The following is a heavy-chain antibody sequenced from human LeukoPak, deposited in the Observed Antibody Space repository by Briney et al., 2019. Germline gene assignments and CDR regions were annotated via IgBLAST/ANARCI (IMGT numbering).Heavy chain of an antibody. CDR3: ARVPWLVQYYFDY. Sequence: SETLSLTCAVYGGSFSGYYWSWIRQPPGKGLEWIGEINHSGSTNYNPSLKSRVTISVDTSKNQYSLKLSSVTAADTAVYYCARVPWLVQYYFDYWGQGTLVTVSS. J-gene: IGHJ4*02. CDR1: GGSFSGYY. V-gene: IGHV4-34*01. D-gene: IGHD6-19*01. CDR2: INHSGST.